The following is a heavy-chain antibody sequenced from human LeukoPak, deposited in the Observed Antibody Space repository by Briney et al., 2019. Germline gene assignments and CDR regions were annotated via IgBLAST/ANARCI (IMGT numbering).Heavy chain of an antibody. CDR3: ARDCSGGSCYSTTYYYGMDV. CDR2: IIPIFGTA. CDR1: GGTFSSYA. Sequence: SVKVSCKASGGTFSSYAISWVRQAPGQGLEWMGGIIPIFGTANYAQKFQGRVTITADESTSTAYMELSSLRSEDTAVYYCARDCSGGSCYSTTYYYGMDVWGQGTTVTVSS. J-gene: IGHJ6*02. D-gene: IGHD2-15*01. V-gene: IGHV1-69*01.